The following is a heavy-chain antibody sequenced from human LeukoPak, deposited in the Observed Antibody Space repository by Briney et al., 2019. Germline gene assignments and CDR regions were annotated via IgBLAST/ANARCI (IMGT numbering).Heavy chain of an antibody. CDR3: ARALISIVGATVMDY. V-gene: IGHV1-69*13. J-gene: IGHJ4*02. D-gene: IGHD1-26*01. CDR2: IIPIFGTA. Sequence: SVKVSCKASGGTFSSYAISWVRQAPGQGLEWMGGIIPIFGTANYAQKFQGRVTITADESTSTAYMELSSLRSEDTAVYYCARALISIVGATVMDYWGQGTLVTVSS. CDR1: GGTFSSYA.